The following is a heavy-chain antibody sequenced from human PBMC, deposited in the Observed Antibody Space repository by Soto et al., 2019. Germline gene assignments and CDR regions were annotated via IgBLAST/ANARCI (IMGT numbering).Heavy chain of an antibody. CDR2: ISGSGGTT. Sequence: GGSLRLSCTVSGFTFGSHAMSWVRQAPGKGLECVSGISGSGGTTFYADSVKGRFTISRDNSKKTLYLQMNSLRAEDTAVYYCATTPYDLWSSGQYFFDHWGQGSLVTVSS. CDR3: ATTPYDLWSSGQYFFDH. CDR1: GFTFGSHA. V-gene: IGHV3-23*01. D-gene: IGHD3-3*01. J-gene: IGHJ4*02.